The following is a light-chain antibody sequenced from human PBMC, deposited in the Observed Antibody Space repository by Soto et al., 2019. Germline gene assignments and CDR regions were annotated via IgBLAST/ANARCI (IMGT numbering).Light chain of an antibody. CDR2: EVD. J-gene: IGLJ1*01. V-gene: IGLV2-8*01. CDR3: WSYAGRNTYV. Sequence: QSLLTQPPSASGSPGQSVSISCTGTSSNVGGYKYVSWYQQHPGKAPKLIIYEVDKRPSGVPDRFSGSKTGSTASLTVSGLQADDEAEYFCWSYAGRNTYVFGTGTKVTVL. CDR1: SSNVGGYKY.